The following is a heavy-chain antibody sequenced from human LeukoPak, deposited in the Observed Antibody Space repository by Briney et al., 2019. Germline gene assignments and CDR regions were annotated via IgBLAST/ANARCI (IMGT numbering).Heavy chain of an antibody. CDR1: GFTFSDHI. D-gene: IGHD1-26*01. V-gene: IGHV3-53*01. CDR2: IYSGGST. J-gene: IGHJ4*02. Sequence: GGSLRLSCAASGFTFSDHIMNWVRQLPGKGLEWVSVIYSGGSTYYADSVKGRFTISRDNSKNTLYLQMNSLRAEDTAVYYCAREEHYWGQGTLVTVSS. CDR3: AREEHY.